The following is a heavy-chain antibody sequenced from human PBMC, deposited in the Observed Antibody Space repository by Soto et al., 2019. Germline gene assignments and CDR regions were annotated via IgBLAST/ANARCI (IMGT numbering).Heavy chain of an antibody. D-gene: IGHD5-12*01. V-gene: IGHV4-59*12. CDR1: GTSISSYY. CDR3: ESLGYSGSGSGK. CDR2: IYYSGST. Sequence: QVQLHESGPGLVKPSETLALTCTVSGTSISSYYWSWVRQPPGKGLEWIGHIYYSGSTNYNPYLKSRATIAVDTSKNQFSLTLTSVTAADTAVYYCESLGYSGSGSGKWGQGTLVTVSS. J-gene: IGHJ4*02.